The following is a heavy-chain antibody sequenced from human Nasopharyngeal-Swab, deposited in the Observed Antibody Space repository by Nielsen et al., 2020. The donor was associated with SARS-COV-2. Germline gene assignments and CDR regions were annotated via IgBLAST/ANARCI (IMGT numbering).Heavy chain of an antibody. Sequence: GESLKISCAASGFTFSSYAMSWVRQAPGKGLKWVSAISGSGGSTYYADSVKGRFTISRDNSKNTLYLQMNSLRAEDTAVYYCAKVISTYYYDSSGYYYVAPHDAFDIWGQGTMVTVSS. CDR2: ISGSGGST. CDR1: GFTFSSYA. V-gene: IGHV3-23*01. D-gene: IGHD3-22*01. J-gene: IGHJ3*02. CDR3: AKVISTYYYDSSGYYYVAPHDAFDI.